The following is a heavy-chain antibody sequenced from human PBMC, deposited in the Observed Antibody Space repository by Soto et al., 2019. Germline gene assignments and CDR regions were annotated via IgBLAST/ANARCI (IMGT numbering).Heavy chain of an antibody. CDR3: VREGMGRGFIRYFDY. Sequence: QVQLQESGPGLVKPSQTLSLTCTVSGGSISSGGHYWSWIRQHPGKGLEWIGYIAYSGSTYYNPSRKSRVNISVATSMNKFSLKLRLVTAADRAVYYGVREGMGRGFIRYFDYWGQGTLVTVSS. J-gene: IGHJ4*02. CDR2: IAYSGST. D-gene: IGHD3-10*01. CDR1: GGSISSGGHY. V-gene: IGHV4-31*03.